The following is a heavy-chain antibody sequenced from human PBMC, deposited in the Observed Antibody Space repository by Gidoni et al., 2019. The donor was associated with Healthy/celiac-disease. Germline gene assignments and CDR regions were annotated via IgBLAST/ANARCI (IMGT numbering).Heavy chain of an antibody. J-gene: IGHJ4*02. CDR1: GFPFSSYS. Sequence: EVQLVESGGGLVKPGGSLRLSCAASGFPFSSYSMNWVRQAPGKGLEWVSSISSSSSYIYYADSVKGRFTISRDNAKNSLYLQMNSLRAEDTAVYYCARGDTTTIVVVIGKFDYWGQGTLVTVSS. D-gene: IGHD3-22*01. CDR2: ISSSSSYI. V-gene: IGHV3-21*01. CDR3: ARGDTTTIVVVIGKFDY.